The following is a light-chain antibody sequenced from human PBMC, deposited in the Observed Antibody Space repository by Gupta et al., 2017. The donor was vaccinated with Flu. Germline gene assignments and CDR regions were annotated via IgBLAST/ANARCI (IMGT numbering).Light chain of an antibody. J-gene: IGLJ3*02. CDR1: SSKIGAGYD. V-gene: IGLV1-40*01. CDR2: GSS. Sequence: QSVLPQPPSVSGAPGQRVTISCTGSSSKIGAGYDVHWYQQLPGTAPKVLIYGSSNRPSGVPERFFGSKSGMSASLAITGLQAEDEGDYYCQSYDTSLSGWVFGGGTKVTAL. CDR3: QSYDTSLSGWV.